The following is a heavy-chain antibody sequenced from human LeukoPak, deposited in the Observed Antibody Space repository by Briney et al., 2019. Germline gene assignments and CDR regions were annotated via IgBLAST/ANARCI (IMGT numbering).Heavy chain of an antibody. CDR1: GGSISSSSYC. V-gene: IGHV4-39*01. CDR2: IYYSGST. D-gene: IGHD3-10*01. Sequence: PSETLSLTCTVSGGSISSSSYCWGWIRQPPGKGLEWIGSIYYSGSTYYNPSLKSRVTISVDTSKNQFSLKLSSVTAADTAVYYCARHHPKPFTMVQGAPDYWGQGTLVTVSS. J-gene: IGHJ4*02. CDR3: ARHHPKPFTMVQGAPDY.